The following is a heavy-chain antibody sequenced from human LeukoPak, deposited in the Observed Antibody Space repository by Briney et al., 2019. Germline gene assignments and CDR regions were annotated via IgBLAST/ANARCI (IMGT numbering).Heavy chain of an antibody. CDR2: LIGFSGTT. Sequence: GGSLTVSCVHSRFSFRQYALIWVRQTPGKGLEWVAALIGFSGTTYYAHSVPGRFTISRDNSKNTLYLQINPLRAEVTAVYYCAVYGSGGCYSGLVWGQGTLVTVSS. CDR1: RFSFRQYA. J-gene: IGHJ4*02. D-gene: IGHD2-15*01. V-gene: IGHV3-23*01. CDR3: AVYGSGGCYSGLV.